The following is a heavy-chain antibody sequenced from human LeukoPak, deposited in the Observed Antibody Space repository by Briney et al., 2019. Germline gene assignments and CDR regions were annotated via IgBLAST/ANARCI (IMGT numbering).Heavy chain of an antibody. J-gene: IGHJ4*02. CDR1: AFTFSTYT. CDR2: ISGSGGST. Sequence: GGSLRLSCAASAFTFSTYTMTWVRQAPGRGLEWVSSISGSGGSTWYTDSVKGRFTISRDNSRNTLYLQMNSLRDEDTAVYYCAKGMGDTLGDFDFWGQGTLVTVSS. V-gene: IGHV3-23*01. D-gene: IGHD1-26*01. CDR3: AKGMGDTLGDFDF.